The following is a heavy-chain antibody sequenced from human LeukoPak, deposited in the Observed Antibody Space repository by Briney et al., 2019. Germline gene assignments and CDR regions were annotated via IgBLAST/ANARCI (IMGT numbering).Heavy chain of an antibody. CDR3: ARASQWLAFDD. D-gene: IGHD6-19*01. CDR2: ISSTSSYI. J-gene: IGHJ4*02. V-gene: IGHV3-21*01. CDR1: GFTFSTYS. Sequence: GGSLRLSCAASGFTFSTYSMNWVRQAPGKGLEWVSSISSTSSYIYYADSVKGRFTISSDNSKNTLYLQMNSLRVEDTAVYFCARASQWLAFDDWGQGTLVTVSS.